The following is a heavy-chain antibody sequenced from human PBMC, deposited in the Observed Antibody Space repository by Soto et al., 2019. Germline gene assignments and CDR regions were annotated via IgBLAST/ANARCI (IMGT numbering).Heavy chain of an antibody. J-gene: IGHJ2*01. V-gene: IGHV3-9*01. CDR3: ARTALAYCGGDCYRYWYFDL. CDR2: ISWNSGSI. Sequence: VQLVESGGGLVQPGRSLRLSCAASGFTFDDYAMHWVRQAPGKGLEWVSGISWNSGSIGYADSVRGRFTISRDNAKNSLYLQMNSLRAEDTALYYCARTALAYCGGDCYRYWYFDLWGRGTLVTVSS. CDR1: GFTFDDYA. D-gene: IGHD2-21*01.